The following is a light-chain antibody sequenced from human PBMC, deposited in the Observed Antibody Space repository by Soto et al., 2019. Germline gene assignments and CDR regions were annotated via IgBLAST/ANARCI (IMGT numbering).Light chain of an antibody. J-gene: IGKJ1*01. CDR1: QSVSSSY. Sequence: EIVLTQSPGTLSLSPGERATLSCRASQSVSSSYLAWYQQKPGQAPRLLIYGASSRATAIPDRFSGSGSGTDFTLTISRREPEDFAVYYCQQYGSSQSFGQGTKVEIK. CDR3: QQYGSSQS. V-gene: IGKV3-20*01. CDR2: GAS.